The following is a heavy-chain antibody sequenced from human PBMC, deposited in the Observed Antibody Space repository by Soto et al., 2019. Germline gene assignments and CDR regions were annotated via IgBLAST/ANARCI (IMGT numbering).Heavy chain of an antibody. CDR1: GGTFSSYT. CDR3: ARDPLGYGDYLDAFDL. V-gene: IGHV1-69*08. Sequence: QVQLVQSGAEVKKPGSSVKVSCKASGGTFSSYTISWVRQAPGQGLEWMGRIIPILGIANYAQKFQGRVTITADKFTSTSYRELSSLRSEDTAVYYCARDPLGYGDYLDAFDLWGQGTMVTVSS. D-gene: IGHD4-17*01. J-gene: IGHJ3*01. CDR2: IIPILGIA.